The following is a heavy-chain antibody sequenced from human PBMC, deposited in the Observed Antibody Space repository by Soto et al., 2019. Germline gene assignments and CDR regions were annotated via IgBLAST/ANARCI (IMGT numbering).Heavy chain of an antibody. J-gene: IGHJ4*02. Sequence: ETLSLTCTVSGGSISSYYWSWIRQPPGKGLEWIGYIYYSGSTNYNPSLKSRVTISVDTSKNQFSLKLSSVTAADTAVYYCARETVDIVATNYFDYWGQGTLVTVSS. V-gene: IGHV4-59*01. CDR1: GGSISSYY. CDR3: ARETVDIVATNYFDY. CDR2: IYYSGST. D-gene: IGHD5-12*01.